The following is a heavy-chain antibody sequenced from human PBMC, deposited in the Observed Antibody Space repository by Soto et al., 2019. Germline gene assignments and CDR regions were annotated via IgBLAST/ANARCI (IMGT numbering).Heavy chain of an antibody. CDR1: GFTFSSYG. V-gene: IGHV3-33*01. J-gene: IGHJ3*02. CDR2: IWYDGSNK. Sequence: QVQLVESGGGVVQPGRSLRLSCAASGFTFSSYGMHWVRQAPGKGLEWVAVIWYDGSNKYYADSVKGRFTISRDNSKNTLYLQMNSLRAEDTAVYYCARGRWEGGYGDYPGRAFDIWGQGTMVTVSS. D-gene: IGHD4-17*01. CDR3: ARGRWEGGYGDYPGRAFDI.